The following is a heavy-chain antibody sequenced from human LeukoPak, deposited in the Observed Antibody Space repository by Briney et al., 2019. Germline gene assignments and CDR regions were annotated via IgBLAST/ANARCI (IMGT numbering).Heavy chain of an antibody. D-gene: IGHD3-9*01. CDR1: GFTFSSYG. V-gene: IGHV3-33*01. CDR2: IWYDGSNK. Sequence: PGRSLRLSCAASGFTFSSYGMHWVRQAPGKGLEWVAVIWYDGSNKYYADSVKGRFTISRDNSKNTLYLQMNSLRAEDTAVYYCARGGPVPLVIPAWGQGTLVTVSS. J-gene: IGHJ5*02. CDR3: ARGGPVPLVIPA.